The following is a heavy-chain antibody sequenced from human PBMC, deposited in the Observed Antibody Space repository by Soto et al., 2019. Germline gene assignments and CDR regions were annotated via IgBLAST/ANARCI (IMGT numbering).Heavy chain of an antibody. Sequence: QVTVKESGPVLVKPTETLTLTCTVSGFSLSNAGLGVSWIRQPPGKALEWLAHIFSNDEKSYSTSLKSRLNSSKDTSKSQVVLTMTNMDPVDTATYYCASTYSTSWYWFDPWGQGTLVTVSS. J-gene: IGHJ5*02. D-gene: IGHD6-13*01. V-gene: IGHV2-26*04. CDR2: IFSNDEK. CDR3: ASTYSTSWYWFDP. CDR1: GFSLSNAGLG.